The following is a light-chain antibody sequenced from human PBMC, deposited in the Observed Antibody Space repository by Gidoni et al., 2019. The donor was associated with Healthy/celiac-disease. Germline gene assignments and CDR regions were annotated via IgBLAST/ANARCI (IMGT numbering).Light chain of an antibody. Sequence: DLQMPQSPSSLSASVGDRVTITCRASQDISNYLDWYQQKPGKVPKLLIYAASNLQSGVPSRFSGSGSGTDFTLTISSLQPEDVATYYCQKYNSAPCTFGPGTKVEIK. V-gene: IGKV1-27*01. CDR3: QKYNSAPCT. J-gene: IGKJ3*01. CDR1: QDISNY. CDR2: AAS.